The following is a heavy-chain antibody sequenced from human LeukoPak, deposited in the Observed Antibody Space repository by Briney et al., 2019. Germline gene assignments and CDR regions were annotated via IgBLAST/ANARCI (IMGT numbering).Heavy chain of an antibody. V-gene: IGHV4-59*01. CDR1: GGSISSYY. CDR3: ARDSSGWFDY. D-gene: IGHD6-19*01. Sequence: SETLSLTCTVSGGSISSYYWSWIRQPPGKGLEWIGYIYYSGSTNYNPSLKSRVTISVDTSKNQFSLKLSSVTAADTAVYYCARDSSGWFDYWGQGTLVTVSS. CDR2: IYYSGST. J-gene: IGHJ4*02.